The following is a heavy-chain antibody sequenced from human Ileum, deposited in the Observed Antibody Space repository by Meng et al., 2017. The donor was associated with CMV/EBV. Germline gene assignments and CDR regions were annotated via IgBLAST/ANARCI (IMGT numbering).Heavy chain of an antibody. CDR2: IRYDGGDK. V-gene: IGHV3-30*02. D-gene: IGHD2-2*01. J-gene: IGHJ6*02. CDR3: AKGYCSSFSCRTDYYYGMDG. Sequence: GESLKISCAASGFTFNSYGMHWVRQAPGKGLEWVAFIRYDGGDKYYADSVKGRFTISRDNSKNTLYVQMSSLRSEDTAVYYCAKGYCSSFSCRTDYYYGMDGWGQGTTVTVSS. CDR1: GFTFNSYG.